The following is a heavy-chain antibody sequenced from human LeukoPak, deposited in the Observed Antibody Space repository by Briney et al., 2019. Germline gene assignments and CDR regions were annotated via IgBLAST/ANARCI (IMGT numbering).Heavy chain of an antibody. CDR2: ISGGGDST. CDR1: GFTFRSYA. V-gene: IGHV3-23*01. J-gene: IGHJ3*02. D-gene: IGHD6-13*01. CDR3: ARDWGSSWDYAFDI. Sequence: GGSLRLSCAASGFTFRSYAMSWVRQAPGKGLEWVSAISGGGDSTHYADSVKGRFTISRDSSKNTLYLQMNSLRAEDTAVYYCARDWGSSWDYAFDIWGQGTMVTVSS.